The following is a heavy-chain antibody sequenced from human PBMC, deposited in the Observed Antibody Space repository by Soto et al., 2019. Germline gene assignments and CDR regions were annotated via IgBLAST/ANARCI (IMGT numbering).Heavy chain of an antibody. CDR3: SKTIAAGTYYFDY. J-gene: IGHJ4*02. V-gene: IGHV3-64*01. Sequence: EVQLVESGGGLVQPGGSLRLSCAASGFTFSSYAMHWVRQAPGKGLESISAISSDGGSTYYANSVKGRFTISRDNPKNTLYLQMGSLRAEDMAVYYCSKTIAAGTYYFDYWGQGTLVTVSS. CDR1: GFTFSSYA. D-gene: IGHD6-13*01. CDR2: ISSDGGST.